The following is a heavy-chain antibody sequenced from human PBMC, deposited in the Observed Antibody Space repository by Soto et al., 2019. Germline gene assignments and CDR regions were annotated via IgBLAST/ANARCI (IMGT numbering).Heavy chain of an antibody. J-gene: IGHJ6*03. D-gene: IGHD3-3*01. V-gene: IGHV3-7*01. Sequence: PGGSLRLSWAASGFTFSTYWMSWVRQAPGKGLEWVANIKQDGSEKYYVDSVKGRFTISRDNAKNSLYLQMNSLRAEDTAVYYCARDQTLFGVTWLYYYMDVWGRGTTVTVSS. CDR2: IKQDGSEK. CDR3: ARDQTLFGVTWLYYYMDV. CDR1: GFTFSTYW.